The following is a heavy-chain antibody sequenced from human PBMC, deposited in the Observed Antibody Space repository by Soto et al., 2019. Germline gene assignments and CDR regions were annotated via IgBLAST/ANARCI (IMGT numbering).Heavy chain of an antibody. CDR3: ARESLGAKGADH. CDR1: GDTFNSYV. Sequence: QVPLVQSGAEVKRPGSSVKVSCESSGDTFNSYVISWVRQAPGQGLEWMGGIIPIIGVTHYAQKFQGRVTISALSSTGTAYMELTNLGFEDTALYYCARESLGAKGADHWGRGTLVTVSS. V-gene: IGHV1-69*17. D-gene: IGHD3-16*01. J-gene: IGHJ4*02. CDR2: IIPIIGVT.